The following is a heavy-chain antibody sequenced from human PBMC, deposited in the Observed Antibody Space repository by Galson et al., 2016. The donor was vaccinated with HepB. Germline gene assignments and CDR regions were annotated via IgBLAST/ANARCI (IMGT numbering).Heavy chain of an antibody. CDR2: INQDGGEK. Sequence: SLRLSCAVSGFTFSNYWMTWVRQAPGKGLEWVANINQDGGEKYQVDSVKGRFTISRDNAKKSLYLQMNGLRAEDTAVYYCARASGVITTWFDSWGQGTLVTVSS. CDR3: ARASGVITTWFDS. V-gene: IGHV3-7*05. CDR1: GFTFSNYW. D-gene: IGHD3-22*01. J-gene: IGHJ5*01.